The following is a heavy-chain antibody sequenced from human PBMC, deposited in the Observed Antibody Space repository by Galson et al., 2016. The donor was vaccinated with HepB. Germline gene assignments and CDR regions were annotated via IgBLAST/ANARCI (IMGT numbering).Heavy chain of an antibody. CDR1: GFTFRSYA. CDR3: ARDSSSNYLFDY. D-gene: IGHD4-11*01. Sequence: SLRLSCAASGFTFRSYAMHWVRQAPGKGLEWVAVISYDGSNTYYADSVKGRFTISRDNSNNTLHLHMNSLRAEDTAVYYCARDSSSNYLFDYWGQGTLVTVSS. J-gene: IGHJ4*02. CDR2: ISYDGSNT. V-gene: IGHV3-30*04.